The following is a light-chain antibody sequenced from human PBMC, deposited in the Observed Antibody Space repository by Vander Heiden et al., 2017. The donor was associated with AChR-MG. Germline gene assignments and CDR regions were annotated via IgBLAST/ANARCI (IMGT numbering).Light chain of an antibody. Sequence: HSFPTPPPSVSGPPAQRFPISCSCCRSPLARPLVTWYQQLPGTAPKLLISANNQRPAGVPDRFSGSKSGTSASRAISGLQSEDEGDYYCASWNDDLNGSVFGGGTKLTVL. CDR1: RSPLARPL. J-gene: IGLJ3*02. CDR2: ANN. V-gene: IGLV1-44*01. CDR3: ASWNDDLNGSV.